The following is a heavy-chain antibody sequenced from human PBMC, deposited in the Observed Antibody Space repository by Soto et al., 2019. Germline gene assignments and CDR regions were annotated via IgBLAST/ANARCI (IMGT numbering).Heavy chain of an antibody. Sequence: EVQLVETGGGLIQPGGSLRLSCAASGFSVSSNYMSWVRQAPGKGLEWVSVIYSGGNTHYADSVKGRFTISRENPKNTLNLQMNSMRAEDTAVYYCARDHVDYDDYWGHGTIGNVS. CDR2: IYSGGNT. V-gene: IGHV3-53*02. CDR1: GFSVSSNY. CDR3: ARDHVDYDDY. J-gene: IGHJ4*01. D-gene: IGHD3-16*01.